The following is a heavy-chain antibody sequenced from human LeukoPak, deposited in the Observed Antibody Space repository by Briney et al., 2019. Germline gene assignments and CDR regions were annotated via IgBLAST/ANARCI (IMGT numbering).Heavy chain of an antibody. CDR1: GFTFSTYV. CDR2: ISGSGGST. D-gene: IGHD1-1*01. Sequence: GGSLRLSCAASGFTFSTYVMSWVRPAPGKGLEWVSAISGSGGSTYYADSVKGRFTISRDNSKNTLYLQRNSLGADDTAVYYCAKGNWRYFDYWGQGTLVTVSS. V-gene: IGHV3-23*01. J-gene: IGHJ4*02. CDR3: AKGNWRYFDY.